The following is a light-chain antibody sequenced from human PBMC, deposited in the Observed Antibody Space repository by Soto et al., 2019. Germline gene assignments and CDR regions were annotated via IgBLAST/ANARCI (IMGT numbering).Light chain of an antibody. CDR1: QRFSTW. V-gene: IGKV1-5*01. J-gene: IGKJ2*01. CDR3: QQYNSSPYT. Sequence: DIKMTQSPSTLSASVGDRVTITCRASQRFSTWLAWYQQKPGKAPRLLIFDASSLAGGVPSRFSGRGSGTEFTLAISGLQPDDFATYYCQQYNSSPYTFGQGTKLEIK. CDR2: DAS.